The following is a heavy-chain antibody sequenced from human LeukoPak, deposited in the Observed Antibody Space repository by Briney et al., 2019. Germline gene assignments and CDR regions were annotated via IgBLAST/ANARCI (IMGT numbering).Heavy chain of an antibody. CDR2: IRVDGSVE. D-gene: IGHD1-26*01. CDR3: ATYSGPDKWDASDM. J-gene: IGHJ3*02. CDR1: GFTFSSYA. Sequence: GGSLRLSCAASGFTFSSYAMTWVRQAPGKGLEWVATIRVDGSVEYPVNSMKGRFTISRDNAQNSLHLQMNSLRVEDTAVYYCATYSGPDKWDASDMWGQGTVVTVSP. V-gene: IGHV3-7*01.